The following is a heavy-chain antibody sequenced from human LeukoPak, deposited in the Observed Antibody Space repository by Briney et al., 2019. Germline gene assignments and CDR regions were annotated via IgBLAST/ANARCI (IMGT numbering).Heavy chain of an antibody. CDR3: ARDSLYYYDSSGTIWFDP. CDR2: IIPIFGTA. V-gene: IGHV1-69*13. CDR1: GGTFTSYA. D-gene: IGHD3-22*01. Sequence: ASVKVSCKASGGTFTSYAISWVRQAPGQGLEWMGGIIPIFGTANYAQKFQGRVTITADESTSTAYMELSSLRSEDTAVYYCARDSLYYYDSSGTIWFDPWGQGTLVTVSS. J-gene: IGHJ5*02.